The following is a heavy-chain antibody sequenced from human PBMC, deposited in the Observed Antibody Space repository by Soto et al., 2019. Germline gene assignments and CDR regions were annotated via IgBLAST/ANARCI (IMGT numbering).Heavy chain of an antibody. J-gene: IGHJ6*02. V-gene: IGHV1-69*13. D-gene: IGHD3-3*01. CDR1: GGTFSSYA. CDR3: ARDFWSGYSVADYYYGMDV. CDR2: IIPIFGTA. Sequence: SVKVSCKASGGTFSSYAISWVRQAPGQGLEWMGGIIPIFGTANYAQKFQGRVTITADESTSTAYMELSSLRSEDTAVYYCARDFWSGYSVADYYYGMDVWGQGTKVTVSS.